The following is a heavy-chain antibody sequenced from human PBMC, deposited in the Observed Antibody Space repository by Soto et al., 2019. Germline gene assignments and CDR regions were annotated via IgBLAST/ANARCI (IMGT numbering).Heavy chain of an antibody. Sequence: QLQLHESGPGLVKPSETLSLTCAVSGDSMSSSDYYWGWIRQPPGKGLEWIGSIYYSGSTYYNPSLPSRVAISLEPFKNQFSLKLKSVTAADTAIYYCARRTVNIRTFYSGLKTHCFDYWGQGAPVTVSS. J-gene: IGHJ4*02. CDR1: GDSMSSSDYY. CDR2: IYYSGST. V-gene: IGHV4-39*01. D-gene: IGHD6-19*01. CDR3: ARRTVNIRTFYSGLKTHCFDY.